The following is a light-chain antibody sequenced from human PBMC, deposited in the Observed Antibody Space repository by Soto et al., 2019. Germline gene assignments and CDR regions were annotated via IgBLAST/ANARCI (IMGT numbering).Light chain of an antibody. CDR1: SSDVGGYKY. CDR3: ASYTSSSTSVI. J-gene: IGLJ2*01. Sequence: QSALTQPASVSGSPGQSITISCTGTSSDVGGYKYVSWYQQHPDKAPKLIIFEVSNRPSGISSRFSGSKSGTTASLTISGLQAEDEDDYYCASYTSSSTSVIFGRGTKVTVL. CDR2: EVS. V-gene: IGLV2-14*01.